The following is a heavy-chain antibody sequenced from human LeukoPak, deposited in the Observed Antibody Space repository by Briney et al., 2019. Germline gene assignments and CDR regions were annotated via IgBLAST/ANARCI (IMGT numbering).Heavy chain of an antibody. CDR3: ARVHSGYGLRYFDL. Sequence: GGSLRLSCAASGFTFSSYSMNWVRQAPGQGLEWVSSISSSSSYIYYADSVKGRFTISRDNAKNSLYLQMNSLRAEDTAVYYCARVHSGYGLRYFDLWGRGTLVTVSS. D-gene: IGHD5-12*01. CDR1: GFTFSSYS. J-gene: IGHJ2*01. V-gene: IGHV3-21*01. CDR2: ISSSSSYI.